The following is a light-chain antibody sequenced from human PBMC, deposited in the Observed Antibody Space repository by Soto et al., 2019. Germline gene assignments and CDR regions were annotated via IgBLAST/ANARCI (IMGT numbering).Light chain of an antibody. Sequence: EIVLTQSPATLSLSPGERATLSCRASQTVSSSLAWYQQKPGQAPGLLIYGASTRATAIPARFSGSGSGTDFTLTVSSLQPEDFAVYYCQHDYNLLTFGGGTKVDIK. CDR2: GAS. CDR3: QHDYNLLT. CDR1: QTVSSS. J-gene: IGKJ4*01. V-gene: IGKV3D-7*01.